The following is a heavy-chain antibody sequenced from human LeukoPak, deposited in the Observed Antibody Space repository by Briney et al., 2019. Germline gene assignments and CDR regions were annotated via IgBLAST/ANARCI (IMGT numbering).Heavy chain of an antibody. CDR1: GFTFSSYW. J-gene: IGHJ4*02. D-gene: IGHD5-18*01. CDR2: IKQEGSEK. CDR3: ARGGIAGYSYGYPFDY. V-gene: IGHV3-7*04. Sequence: PGGSLRLSCAASGFTFSSYWMSWVRQAPGKGLEWVANIKQEGSEKYYVDSVKGRFTISRDNAKNSLYLQMNSLRAEDTAVYYCARGGIAGYSYGYPFDYWGQGTLVTVSS.